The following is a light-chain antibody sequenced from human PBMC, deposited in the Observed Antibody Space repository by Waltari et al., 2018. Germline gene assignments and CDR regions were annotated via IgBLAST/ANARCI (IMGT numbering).Light chain of an antibody. CDR1: SSDVGDHKY. CDR3: SSYTIPTTWV. Sequence: QSALTQPASVSGSLGQSITLSCTGSSSDVGDHKYVSWYQQHTGKAPKVMIYEVTTRPSGVSNRFSGSKSGNTASLTISGLQPEDEADYYCSSYTIPTTWVFGGGTKLTVL. CDR2: EVT. J-gene: IGLJ3*02. V-gene: IGLV2-14*01.